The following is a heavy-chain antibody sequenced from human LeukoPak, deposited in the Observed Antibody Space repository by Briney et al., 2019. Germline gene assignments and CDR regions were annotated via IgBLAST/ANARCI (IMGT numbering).Heavy chain of an antibody. D-gene: IGHD2-2*01. CDR3: AKDGSSTPYYFDY. J-gene: IGHJ4*02. V-gene: IGHV3-23*01. CDR2: ISGSGGST. Sequence: SAISGSGGSTYYTDSVKGRFTISRDNSKNTLSLQMNSLRAEDTALYYCAKDGSSTPYYFDYWGQGTLVTVSS.